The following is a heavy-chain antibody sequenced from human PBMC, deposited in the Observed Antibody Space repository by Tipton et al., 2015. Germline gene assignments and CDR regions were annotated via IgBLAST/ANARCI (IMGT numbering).Heavy chain of an antibody. Sequence: SLRLSCTASGFSLSSYGMTWVRQAPGKGLAWVAAISAGGSSIYVADSVKGRFTISRDISKNTLFLQMNSLRAEDTAVYYCAKDYPLITRWRPAKDVWGQGTTVTVSS. CDR1: GFSLSSYG. D-gene: IGHD3-10*01. J-gene: IGHJ6*02. CDR2: ISAGGSSI. V-gene: IGHV3-23*01. CDR3: AKDYPLITRWRPAKDV.